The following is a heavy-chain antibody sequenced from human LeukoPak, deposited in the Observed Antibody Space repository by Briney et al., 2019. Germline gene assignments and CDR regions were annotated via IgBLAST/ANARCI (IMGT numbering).Heavy chain of an antibody. CDR1: GFTFSSYA. J-gene: IGHJ4*02. Sequence: PGGSLRLSCAASGFTFSSYAMTWVRQAPGKGLQWVSTIIDSGIGTYYADSVEGRFTISRDNSKNTMYLQMNSLSAEDTAVYYCAKDSIGYCSGVSCYAPPFFDYWGQGILVTVSS. D-gene: IGHD2-15*01. CDR3: AKDSIGYCSGVSCYAPPFFDY. V-gene: IGHV3-23*01. CDR2: IIDSGIGT.